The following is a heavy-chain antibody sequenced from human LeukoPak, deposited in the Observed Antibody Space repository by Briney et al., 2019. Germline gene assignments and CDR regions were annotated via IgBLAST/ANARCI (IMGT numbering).Heavy chain of an antibody. Sequence: GGSLRLSCAASGFTFSVYAMSWFRQAPGKGLEWVSAISGSGGSTYYADSVKGRFTISRDNSKNTLYLQMNSLRAEDTAVYYCSKPEDYGNYFFDYWGQGTLVTVSS. J-gene: IGHJ4*02. CDR3: SKPEDYGNYFFDY. CDR2: ISGSGGST. V-gene: IGHV3-23*01. CDR1: GFTFSVYA. D-gene: IGHD4-11*01.